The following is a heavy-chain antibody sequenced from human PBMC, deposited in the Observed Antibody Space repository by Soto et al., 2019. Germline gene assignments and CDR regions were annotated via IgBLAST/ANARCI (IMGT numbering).Heavy chain of an antibody. J-gene: IGHJ4*02. D-gene: IGHD3-10*01. Sequence: QVQLQESGPGLVKPSGTLFLTCAVSGGSISSSNWWSWVRQPPGKGLEWIGEIYHSGNTNYNPSLKSRVTMAVDKSRNQFSLKLSSVTAADTAVYYCARRWGEGRVDYWGQGTLVTVSS. CDR3: ARRWGEGRVDY. CDR1: GGSISSSNW. V-gene: IGHV4-4*02. CDR2: IYHSGNT.